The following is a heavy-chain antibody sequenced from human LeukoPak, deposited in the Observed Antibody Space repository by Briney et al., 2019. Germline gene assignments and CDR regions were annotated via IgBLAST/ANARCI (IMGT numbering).Heavy chain of an antibody. CDR1: GFTFSSYW. CDR2: IKQDGSEK. CDR3: AKYVQWLARGYFDY. Sequence: GGSLRLSCAASGFTFSSYWMSWVRQAPGKGLEWVANIKQDGSEKYYVDSVKGRFTISRDNSKNTLYLQMNSLRAEDTAVYYCAKYVQWLARGYFDYWGQGTLVTVSS. V-gene: IGHV3-7*03. D-gene: IGHD6-19*01. J-gene: IGHJ4*02.